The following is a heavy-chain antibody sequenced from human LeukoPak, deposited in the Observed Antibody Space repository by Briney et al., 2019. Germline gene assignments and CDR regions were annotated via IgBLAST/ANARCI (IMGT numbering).Heavy chain of an antibody. Sequence: PGGSLRLSCAASGLTFSDYYMSWIRQAPGKGLEYVSGISSNGGRTYYADSVKGRFTISRDNSKNTMYVQMSTLRVEDTAVYYCVKDPHSSGRYYFDYWGQGTLVTVSS. CDR1: GLTFSDYY. V-gene: IGHV3-64*05. CDR2: ISSNGGRT. J-gene: IGHJ4*02. D-gene: IGHD6-19*01. CDR3: VKDPHSSGRYYFDY.